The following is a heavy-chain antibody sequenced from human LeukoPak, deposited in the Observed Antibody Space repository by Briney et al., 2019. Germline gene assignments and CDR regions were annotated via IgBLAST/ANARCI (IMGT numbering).Heavy chain of an antibody. CDR3: ARVNIVVVTATPDYFDY. Sequence: GGSLRLSCAASGFTYSSYEMNWVRQAPGKGLEWVSYLSSSGSTIYYADSVKGRFTISRDNAKNSLYLQMNSLSAEDSAVYYCARVNIVVVTATPDYFDYWGQGTLVTVSS. CDR1: GFTYSSYE. D-gene: IGHD2-21*02. CDR2: LSSSGSTI. J-gene: IGHJ4*02. V-gene: IGHV3-48*03.